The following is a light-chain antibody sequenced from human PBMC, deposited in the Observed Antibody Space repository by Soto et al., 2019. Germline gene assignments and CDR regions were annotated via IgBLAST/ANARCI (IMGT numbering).Light chain of an antibody. CDR3: QQYKTYSLT. CDR2: KAS. CDR1: QTINSW. V-gene: IGKV1-5*03. J-gene: IGKJ4*01. Sequence: DIQMTQSPSTLSASVGDTVTITCRASQTINSWLAWYQHKPGKAPKLLIYKASSLESGVPSRFSGSGSGTEFTLTISSLQPDDFATYHCQQYKTYSLTFGGGTKVDIK.